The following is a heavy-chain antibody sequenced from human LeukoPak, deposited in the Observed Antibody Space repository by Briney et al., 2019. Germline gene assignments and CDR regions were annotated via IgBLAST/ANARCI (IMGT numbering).Heavy chain of an antibody. CDR3: ARGSSIAAYFDY. Sequence: LETLSLTCAVYGGSFSGYYWSWIRQPPGKGLEWIGEINHSGSTNYNPSLKSRVTISVDTSKNQFSLNLSSVTAAATAVYSCARGSSIAAYFDYWGQGTLVTVSS. J-gene: IGHJ4*02. CDR1: GGSFSGYY. D-gene: IGHD6-6*01. CDR2: INHSGST. V-gene: IGHV4-34*01.